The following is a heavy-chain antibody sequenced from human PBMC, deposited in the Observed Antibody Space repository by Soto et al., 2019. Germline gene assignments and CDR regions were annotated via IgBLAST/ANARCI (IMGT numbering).Heavy chain of an antibody. CDR1: GFTFSSYW. Sequence: LRLSCAASGFTFSSYWMSWVRQAPGKGLEWVANIKQDGSEKYYVDSVKGRFTISRDNAKNSLYLQMNSLRAEDTAVYYCARVIVVVVAATQYFDYWGQGTQVTVSS. J-gene: IGHJ4*02. D-gene: IGHD2-15*01. CDR3: ARVIVVVVAATQYFDY. CDR2: IKQDGSEK. V-gene: IGHV3-7*03.